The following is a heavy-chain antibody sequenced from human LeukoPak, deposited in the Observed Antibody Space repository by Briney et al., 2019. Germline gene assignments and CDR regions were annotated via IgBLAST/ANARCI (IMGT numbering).Heavy chain of an antibody. CDR2: ISGSGGST. V-gene: IGHV3-23*01. CDR1: GFTFSTYA. D-gene: IGHD3-10*01. J-gene: IGHJ5*02. Sequence: GGSLRLSCAASGFTFSTYAMSWVRQAPGKGLEWVSAISGSGGSTYYADSVKGRFTISRDNSKNTLYLQMNSLRAEDTAVYYCAKGWFGELLSGFDPWGQGTLVTVSS. CDR3: AKGWFGELLSGFDP.